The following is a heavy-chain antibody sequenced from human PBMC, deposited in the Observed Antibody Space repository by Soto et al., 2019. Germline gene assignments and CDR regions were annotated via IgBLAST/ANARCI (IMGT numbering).Heavy chain of an antibody. Sequence: SDTLSLTCSVSGGSISNSYWSWIRQPPGKGLEWIGYMFYSGSSTNYNPSLKSRVTISVDTSKNQFSLKLSSVTAADTAVYYCARLGFCSSTDCDVNAFDIWGQGTMVT. CDR3: ARLGFCSSTDCDVNAFDI. J-gene: IGHJ3*02. CDR2: MFYSGSST. CDR1: GGSISNSY. V-gene: IGHV4-59*08. D-gene: IGHD2-2*01.